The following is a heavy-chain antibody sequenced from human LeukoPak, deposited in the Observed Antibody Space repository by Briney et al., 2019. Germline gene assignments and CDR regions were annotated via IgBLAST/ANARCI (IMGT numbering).Heavy chain of an antibody. CDR1: GFTFSSYW. CDR2: IKQDGSEK. D-gene: IGHD4-23*01. Sequence: GGSLRLSCAASGFTFSSYWMSWVRQAPGKGLEWVANIKQDGSEKYYVDSVKGRFTISRDNAKNSLYLQMNSLRAEGTAVYYCAREDYGGNAPFDYWGQGTLVTVSS. V-gene: IGHV3-7*01. J-gene: IGHJ4*02. CDR3: AREDYGGNAPFDY.